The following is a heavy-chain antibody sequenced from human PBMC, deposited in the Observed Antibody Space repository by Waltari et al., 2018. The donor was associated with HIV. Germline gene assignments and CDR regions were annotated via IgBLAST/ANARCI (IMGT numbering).Heavy chain of an antibody. J-gene: IGHJ5*02. V-gene: IGHV3-9*01. CDR2: ISWHSTRI. CDR1: GFKFDDYA. CDR3: SRGPMYNWFDP. Sequence: EVQLVESGGGLVQPGRSLRLSCTATGFKFDDYAMNWVRQPPGKGLEWVSSISWHSTRITYADSVKGRFTISRDNAKKSLYLQMDSLRPEDTAFYYCSRGPMYNWFDPWGQGTLVTVSS. D-gene: IGHD3-10*02.